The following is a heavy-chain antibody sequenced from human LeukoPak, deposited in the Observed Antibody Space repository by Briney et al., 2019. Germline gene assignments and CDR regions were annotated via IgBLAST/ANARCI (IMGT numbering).Heavy chain of an antibody. CDR3: ARGQYSYSWFDP. V-gene: IGHV4-39*01. CDR1: GGSISSSSYY. CDR2: FYDSGST. J-gene: IGHJ5*02. Sequence: SETLPLTCTVSGGSISSSSYYWGWIRQPPGKGLEWIGTFYDSGSTHYNPSLKSRVTISVHTSKNQFSLKLSSVTVADTAVYYCARGQYSYSWFDPWGQGTLVTVSS. D-gene: IGHD5-18*01.